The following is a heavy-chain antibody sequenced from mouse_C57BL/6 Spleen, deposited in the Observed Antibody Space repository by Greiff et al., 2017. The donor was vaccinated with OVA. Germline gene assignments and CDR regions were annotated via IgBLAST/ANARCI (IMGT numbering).Heavy chain of an antibody. CDR3: ARSLVTSHYAMDY. D-gene: IGHD2-2*01. Sequence: QVPLQQSGPELVKPGASVKLSCKASGYSFTAYSLHWVKQSPGQSLEWIGVINPSDGYTNYNHKFKGKATLTVDPSSSTAYMQLNSLTSEDSAVYYCARSLVTSHYAMDYWGQGTSVTVSS. CDR2: INPSDGYT. V-gene: IGHV1-50*01. CDR1: GYSFTAYS. J-gene: IGHJ4*01.